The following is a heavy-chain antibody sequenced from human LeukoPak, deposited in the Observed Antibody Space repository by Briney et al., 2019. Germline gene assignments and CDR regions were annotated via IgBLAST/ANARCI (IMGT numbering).Heavy chain of an antibody. CDR2: IRSKADSYTT. CDR3: RPAVAGDYFDL. J-gene: IGHJ2*01. D-gene: IGHD6-19*01. Sequence: PGGALKLSCAASGFTLSGAAMHWVRQASGKGLEWLGRIRSKADSYTTAYAASVKGRFTVSRDDSKNTAYLQMNSLKTEDTAVYYCRPAVAGDYFDLWGRGTLVTVSS. V-gene: IGHV3-73*01. CDR1: GFTLSGAA.